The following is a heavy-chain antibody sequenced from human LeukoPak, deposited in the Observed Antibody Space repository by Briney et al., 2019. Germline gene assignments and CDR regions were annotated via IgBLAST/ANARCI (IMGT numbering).Heavy chain of an antibody. J-gene: IGHJ4*02. CDR1: GFTFSSYD. CDR3: AKDDSVVGATFFDY. D-gene: IGHD1-26*01. CDR2: IGTAGDT. V-gene: IGHV3-13*01. Sequence: GGSLRLSCAASGFTFSSYDMHWVRQATGKGLEWVSAIGTAGDTYYPGSVKGRFTISRENAKNSLYLQMNSLRAEDTAVYYCAKDDSVVGATFFDYWGQGTLVTVSS.